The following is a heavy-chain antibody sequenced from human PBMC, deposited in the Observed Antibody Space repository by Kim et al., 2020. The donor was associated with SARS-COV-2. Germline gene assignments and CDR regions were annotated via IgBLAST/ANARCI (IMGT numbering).Heavy chain of an antibody. CDR2: FDPEDGET. CDR1: GYTLTELS. D-gene: IGHD2-2*01. Sequence: ASVKVSCKVSGYTLTELSMHWVRQAPGKGLEWMGGFDPEDGETIYAQKFQGRVTMTEDTSTDTAYMELSSLRSEDTAVYYCATVPGVCSSTSCYAGWDRYWGQGTLVTVSS. J-gene: IGHJ4*02. CDR3: ATVPGVCSSTSCYAGWDRY. V-gene: IGHV1-24*01.